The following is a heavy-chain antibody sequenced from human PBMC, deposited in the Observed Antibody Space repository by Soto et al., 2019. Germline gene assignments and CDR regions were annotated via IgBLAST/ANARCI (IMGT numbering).Heavy chain of an antibody. CDR2: MYYSGIT. Sequence: SETLSLTCTVSGGSISSYYWSWIRQPPGKGLEWIGHMYYSGITSYNPSLKSRVTISVDTSKNQFSLKLISVTAADTAVYYCVSSTRSPGYYNGLGVWGQGTTVTVSS. D-gene: IGHD2-2*01. J-gene: IGHJ6*02. CDR1: GGSISSYY. CDR3: VSSTRSPGYYNGLGV. V-gene: IGHV4-59*01.